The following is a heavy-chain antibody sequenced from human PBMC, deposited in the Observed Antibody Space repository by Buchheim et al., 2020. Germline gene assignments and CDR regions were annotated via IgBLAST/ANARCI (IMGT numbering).Heavy chain of an antibody. CDR3: ARASVIASGSYYQYYFDY. CDR1: GFTFSSYW. J-gene: IGHJ4*02. CDR2: INSDGSST. D-gene: IGHD1-26*01. Sequence: VQLVESGGGVVQPGRSLRLSCAASGFTFSSYWMHWVRQAPGKGLVWVSRINSDGSSTSYADSVKGRFTISRDNAKNTVHLQMNSLRAEDTALYYCARASVIASGSYYQYYFDYWGQGTL. V-gene: IGHV3-74*02.